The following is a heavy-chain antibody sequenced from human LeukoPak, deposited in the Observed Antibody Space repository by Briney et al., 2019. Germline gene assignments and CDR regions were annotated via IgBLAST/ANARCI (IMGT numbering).Heavy chain of an antibody. CDR2: IRSDGSDT. CDR3: ARALTYYYDSSGLLY. D-gene: IGHD3-22*01. CDR1: GFTFSDTW. J-gene: IGHJ4*02. V-gene: IGHV3-74*01. Sequence: GGSLRLSCAASGFTFSDTWMHWVRQAPGEGLVWVSRIRSDGSDTRYAESVKGRFTISRDNAKNTLYLQMNSLRAEDTAVYYCARALTYYYDSSGLLYWGQGTLVTVSS.